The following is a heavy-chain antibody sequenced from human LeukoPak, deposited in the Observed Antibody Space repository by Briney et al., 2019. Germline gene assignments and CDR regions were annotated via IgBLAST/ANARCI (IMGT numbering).Heavy chain of an antibody. CDR3: AKRGDHFYMDV. CDR2: ISATGGST. V-gene: IGHV3-23*01. D-gene: IGHD2-21*02. Sequence: GSLRLSCAASGFTFTTYAMSWVRQDPGEGLEWVSTISATGGSTYYADSVKGRFTISRDNSKNTLYLQMNSLRAEDTAVYYCAKRGDHFYMDVWGKGTTVTVSS. CDR1: GFTFTTYA. J-gene: IGHJ6*03.